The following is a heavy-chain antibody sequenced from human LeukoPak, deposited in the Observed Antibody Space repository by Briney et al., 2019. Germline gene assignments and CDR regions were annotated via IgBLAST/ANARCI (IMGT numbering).Heavy chain of an antibody. V-gene: IGHV3-74*01. J-gene: IGHJ3*02. Sequence: GGSLRLSCAASGLTFSSYWMHWVRQAPGKGLVWVSRIHSDGSSTTSADSVKGRFTISRDNAENTLYLQMNSLRAEDTAVYFCARGNAHAFDIWGQGTMVTVSS. CDR2: IHSDGSST. CDR3: ARGNAHAFDI. D-gene: IGHD1-1*01. CDR1: GLTFSSYW.